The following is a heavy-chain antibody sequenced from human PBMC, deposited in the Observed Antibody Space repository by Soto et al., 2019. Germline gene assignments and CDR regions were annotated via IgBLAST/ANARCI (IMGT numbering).Heavy chain of an antibody. J-gene: IGHJ6*02. V-gene: IGHV3-21*01. CDR2: ISSSSSYI. D-gene: IGHD2-2*01. CDR1: GFTFSSYS. CDR3: ARGSSSGYCSSTSCYERAYYYYGMDV. Sequence: GGSLRLSCAASGFTFSSYSMNWVRQAPGKGLEWVSSISSSSSYIYYADSVKGRFTISRDNAKNSLYLQMNSLRAEDTAVYYCARGSSSGYCSSTSCYERAYYYYGMDVWGQGTTVTVSS.